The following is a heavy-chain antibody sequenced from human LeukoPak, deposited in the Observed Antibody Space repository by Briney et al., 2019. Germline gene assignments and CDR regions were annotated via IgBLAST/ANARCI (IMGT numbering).Heavy chain of an antibody. V-gene: IGHV3-7*01. Sequence: SLRVYCAGSGFTFSSYWRSWLRQAPGKGKQGVANKKQDGRGRYYVDSVKGRFTISRDNDKNSLYLQMNSLRAEDTAVYYCARTSRDGYNYPSDYWGQGTLVTVSS. CDR3: ARTSRDGYNYPSDY. CDR1: GFTFSSYW. CDR2: KKQDGRGR. J-gene: IGHJ4*02. D-gene: IGHD5-12*01.